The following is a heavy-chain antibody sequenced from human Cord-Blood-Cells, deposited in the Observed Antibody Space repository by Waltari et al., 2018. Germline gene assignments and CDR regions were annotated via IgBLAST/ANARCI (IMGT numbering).Heavy chain of an antibody. V-gene: IGHV4-38-2*02. CDR3: AREGLRYSSGWSPDY. Sequence: QVQLQESGPGLVKPSETLSLTCAVSGYSISSGYYWGWLRQPPGKGLEWIGSIYHSGSTYYNPSLKSRVTISVDTSKNQFSLKLSSVTAADTAVYYCAREGLRYSSGWSPDYWGQGTLVTVSS. J-gene: IGHJ4*02. CDR1: GYSISSGYY. D-gene: IGHD6-19*01. CDR2: IYHSGST.